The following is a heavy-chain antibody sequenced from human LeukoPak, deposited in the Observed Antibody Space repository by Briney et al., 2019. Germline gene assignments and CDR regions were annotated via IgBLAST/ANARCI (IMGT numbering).Heavy chain of an antibody. CDR1: GGSISSSNW. V-gene: IGHV4-4*02. CDR2: IYHSGST. J-gene: IGHJ4*02. Sequence: SETLSLTCAVSGGSISSSNWWSWVRQPPGKGLEWIGEIYHSGSTNYNPSLKSRVTISVDKSKNQFSLKLSSVTAADTAVYYCARGYRPRPGDSSKYYFDYWGQGTLVTVSS. CDR3: ARGYRPRPGDSSKYYFDY. D-gene: IGHD6-13*01.